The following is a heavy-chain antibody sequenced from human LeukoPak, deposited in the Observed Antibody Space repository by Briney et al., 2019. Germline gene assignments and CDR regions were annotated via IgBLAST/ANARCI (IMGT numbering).Heavy chain of an antibody. J-gene: IGHJ4*02. V-gene: IGHV3-48*01. CDR3: ARDNAGYDY. D-gene: IGHD5-12*01. CDR1: GFTFSDYT. CDR2: ITRSSSPI. Sequence: GGSLRLSCAASGFTFSDYTMNWVRQAPGKGLEWLSYITRSSSPIYYADSVKGRFTTSRDNAKNSLYLRMNSLRAEDTAVYYCARDNAGYDYWGQGTLVTVSS.